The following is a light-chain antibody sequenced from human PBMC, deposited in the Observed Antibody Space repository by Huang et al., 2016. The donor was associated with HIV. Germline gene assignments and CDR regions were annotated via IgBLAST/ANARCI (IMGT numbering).Light chain of an antibody. V-gene: IGKV3-11*01. CDR2: DAS. CDR1: QSISSY. Sequence: EIVLTQSPATLSLSPGERATLSCRASQSISSYLAWYQRKPGQAPRLLIDDASNRATGGPARFSGSGSGTDFTLTISSLEPEDFAVYYCQQRSNWPPEGTFGQGTKVEIK. J-gene: IGKJ1*01. CDR3: QQRSNWPPEGT.